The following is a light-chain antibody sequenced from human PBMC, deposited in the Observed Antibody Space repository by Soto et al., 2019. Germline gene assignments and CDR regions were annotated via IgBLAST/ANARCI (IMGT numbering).Light chain of an antibody. CDR1: SSNIGNSY. Sequence: QSVLTQPPSVSAAPGQTVTVSCSGTSSNIGNSYVSWYQQFPGTAPRLLIYDDNKRPSGIRDRFSGSKSGTSATLAITGLHTGDDAVDYCGTWDSSLTNGRAVFGGGTKLTVL. CDR3: GTWDSSLTNGRAV. V-gene: IGLV1-51*01. J-gene: IGLJ3*02. CDR2: DDN.